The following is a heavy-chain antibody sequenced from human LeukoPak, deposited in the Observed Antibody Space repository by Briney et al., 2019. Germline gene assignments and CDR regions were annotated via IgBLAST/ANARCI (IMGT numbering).Heavy chain of an antibody. CDR1: GYIFRNFG. CDR2: INPSNGDS. V-gene: IGHV1-18*01. CDR3: ATYSSGSKVFDY. D-gene: IGHD3-22*01. J-gene: IGHJ4*02. Sequence: ASVKVSCKASGYIFRNFGIAWVRQAPGQGPEWMGWINPSNGDSNYVEKFQGRLNMTTTTSTSRAYMELRSLRSEDTAVYYCATYSSGSKVFDYWGQGTLLTVSS.